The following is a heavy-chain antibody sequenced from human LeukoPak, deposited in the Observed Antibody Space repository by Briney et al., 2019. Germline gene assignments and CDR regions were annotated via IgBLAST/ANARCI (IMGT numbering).Heavy chain of an antibody. J-gene: IGHJ5*02. D-gene: IGHD6-13*01. CDR2: IDTYSGKT. CDR1: GYTYTTDG. Sequence: ASVKVSCTASGYTYTTDGISWVRPAPGQGLEWMGWIDTYSGKTNYAQKFQGRVAMTSDTSTSTAYMELRSLRSDDTAVYYCARDRGIAEADSFDPWGQGTLVTVSS. CDR3: ARDRGIAEADSFDP. V-gene: IGHV1-18*01.